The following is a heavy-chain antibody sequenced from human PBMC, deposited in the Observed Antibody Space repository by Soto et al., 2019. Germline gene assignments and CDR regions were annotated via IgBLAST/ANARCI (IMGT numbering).Heavy chain of an antibody. CDR1: GYTFTSYY. D-gene: IGHD3-22*01. CDR2: INPSGGST. CDR3: ARDPPRVYYDSSGLDY. V-gene: IGHV1-46*01. J-gene: IGHJ4*02. Sequence: ASVKVSCKAFGYTFTSYYMHWVRQAPGQGLEWMGIINPSGGSTSYAQKFQGRVTMTRDTSTSTVYMELSSLRSEDTAVYYCARDPPRVYYDSSGLDYWGQGTLVTVSS.